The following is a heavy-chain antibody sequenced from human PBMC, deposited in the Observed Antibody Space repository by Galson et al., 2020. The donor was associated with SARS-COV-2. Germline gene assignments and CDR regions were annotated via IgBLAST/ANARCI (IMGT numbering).Heavy chain of an antibody. CDR1: GGSFSGYF. CDR3: ARGLDGTGRFNGWDY. V-gene: IGHV4-34*01. J-gene: IGHJ4*02. Sequence: SETLSLTCAVYGGSFSGYFWSWIRQPPGKGLEWIGEVNHSGSTNYNPSLKSRVTISVDTSKNQFSLKLSSVAAADTAVYYCARGLDGTGRFNGWDYWGQGTLVTVSS. D-gene: IGHD2-8*02. CDR2: VNHSGST.